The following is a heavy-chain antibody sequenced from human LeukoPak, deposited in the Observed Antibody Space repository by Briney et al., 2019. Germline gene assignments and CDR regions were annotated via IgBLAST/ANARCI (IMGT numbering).Heavy chain of an antibody. V-gene: IGHV3-74*01. D-gene: IGHD1-7*01. CDR3: ARGWNYAFRFDN. Sequence: GGSLRLSCAASGFTFSSYWMHWVRQAPGKGLVWVSRINSDGSSTSYADSVKGRLTISRDNAKNLVYLQMNSLRAEDTAVYYCARGWNYAFRFDNWGQGTLVTVST. J-gene: IGHJ4*02. CDR1: GFTFSSYW. CDR2: INSDGSST.